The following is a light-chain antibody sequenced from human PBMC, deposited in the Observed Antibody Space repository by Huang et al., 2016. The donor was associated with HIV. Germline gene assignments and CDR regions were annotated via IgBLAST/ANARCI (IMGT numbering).Light chain of an antibody. Sequence: DIQMTQSPSSLSASVGDRVTITCQASQDFSNYLNWYQQKPGKAPKLLIYDASNLETGVPSRFSGSGSGTDFTFTISSLQPEDISTYYCQQYDNLPLFTFGPGTKVDIK. CDR3: QQYDNLPLFT. CDR2: DAS. J-gene: IGKJ3*01. V-gene: IGKV1-33*01. CDR1: QDFSNY.